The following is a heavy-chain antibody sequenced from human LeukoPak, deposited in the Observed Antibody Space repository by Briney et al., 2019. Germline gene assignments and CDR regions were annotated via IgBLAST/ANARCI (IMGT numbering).Heavy chain of an antibody. CDR1: GGSISSYY. V-gene: IGHV4-4*07. Sequence: PSETLSLTCTVSGGSISSYYWTWIRQPAGKGLEWIGRIYSTGNTNYNPSLKSRLTMSLDTSKNQFSLQLSSVTAADTAVYYCARHLGYCSGGSCGLGEFDYWGQGTLVTVSS. J-gene: IGHJ4*02. CDR3: ARHLGYCSGGSCGLGEFDY. D-gene: IGHD2-15*01. CDR2: IYSTGNT.